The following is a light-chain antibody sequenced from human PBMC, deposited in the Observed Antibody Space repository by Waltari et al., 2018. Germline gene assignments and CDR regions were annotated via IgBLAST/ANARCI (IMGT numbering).Light chain of an antibody. CDR2: DAS. Sequence: DIQMTQSPSSLSASVGDRVNITCQASQDISNYLYWYQQKPGKAPNLLIYDASKLESGVPSRFSGSGSETDFSFTITSLQPEDMATYHCQQYANLPHTFGQGTRLEIK. J-gene: IGKJ5*01. CDR3: QQYANLPHT. V-gene: IGKV1-33*01. CDR1: QDISNY.